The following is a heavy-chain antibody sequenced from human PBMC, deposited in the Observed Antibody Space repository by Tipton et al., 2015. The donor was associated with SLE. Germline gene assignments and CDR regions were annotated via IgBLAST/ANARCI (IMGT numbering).Heavy chain of an antibody. J-gene: IGHJ6*03. CDR1: GFTLGNNP. Sequence: SLRLSCAASGFTLGNNPMSWVRQAPGKGLEWLTVISFNGVHKFYSNSVKGRLTVSRDNSKNTLFLQIHSLRPEDTAVYYCARAPAPDSLSSSSPYFDVWGNGTTVTVSS. V-gene: IGHV3-30-3*01. CDR2: ISFNGVHK. D-gene: IGHD6-6*01. CDR3: ARAPAPDSLSSSSPYFDV.